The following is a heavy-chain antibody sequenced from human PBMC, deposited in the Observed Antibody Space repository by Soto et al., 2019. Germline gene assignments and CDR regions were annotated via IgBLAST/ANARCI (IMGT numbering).Heavy chain of an antibody. CDR2: ISYDATNK. CDR1: GFTFSTYA. J-gene: IGHJ4*02. CDR3: ATTDPGGRCGGICYPDY. Sequence: QVHLVESGGGVVQPGQSLRLSCAASGFTFSTYAMHWLRQAPGKGLEWVAIISYDATNKFYGDSVKGRFTISRDNSKNTLYLQMNSLRPEDTAGYYCATTDPGGRCGGICYPDYWGKGTLVTVSA. D-gene: IGHD2-15*01. V-gene: IGHV3-30*03.